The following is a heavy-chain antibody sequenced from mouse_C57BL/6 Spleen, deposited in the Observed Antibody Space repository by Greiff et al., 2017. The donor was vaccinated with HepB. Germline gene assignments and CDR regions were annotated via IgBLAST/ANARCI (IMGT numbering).Heavy chain of an antibody. CDR2: ISDGGSYT. V-gene: IGHV5-4*01. J-gene: IGHJ3*01. CDR1: GFTFSSYA. Sequence: EVMLVESGGGLVKPGGSLKLSCAASGFTFSSYAMSWVRQTPEKRLEWVATISDGGSYTYYPDNVKGRFTISRDNAKNNLYLQMSHLKSEDTAMYYCAREYYSNYAWFAYWGQGTLVTVSA. D-gene: IGHD2-5*01. CDR3: AREYYSNYAWFAY.